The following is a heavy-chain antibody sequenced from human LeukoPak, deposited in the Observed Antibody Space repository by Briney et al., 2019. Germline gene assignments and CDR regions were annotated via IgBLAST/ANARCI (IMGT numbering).Heavy chain of an antibody. CDR3: ARIVPYNYDYVDY. V-gene: IGHV4-59*01. Sequence: SEPLSLSCAAAGGSISYYYWSWSRQPPGKGHELIGNVYYSGTTNYNSSLRGRVTISVDTSKNQPSLKLNSVTAADTAVYYCARIVPYNYDYVDYWGQGTLVTVSS. D-gene: IGHD5-18*01. CDR2: VYYSGTT. CDR1: GGSISYYY. J-gene: IGHJ4*02.